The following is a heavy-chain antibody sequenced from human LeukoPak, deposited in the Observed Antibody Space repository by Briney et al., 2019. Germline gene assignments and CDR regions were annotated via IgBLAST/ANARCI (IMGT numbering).Heavy chain of an antibody. D-gene: IGHD5-12*01. CDR2: ISNDGTTK. V-gene: IGHV3-30*03. CDR1: GFTFSSYG. CDR3: ARATGSGYDLGIYYFDY. Sequence: GRSLRLSCAASGFTFSSYGMHWVRQAPGRGLDWVAVISNDGTTKYYADSVRGRFTISSDSSKHTVYLQMNSLRPEDTAVYYCARATGSGYDLGIYYFDYWGQGTLATVSS. J-gene: IGHJ4*02.